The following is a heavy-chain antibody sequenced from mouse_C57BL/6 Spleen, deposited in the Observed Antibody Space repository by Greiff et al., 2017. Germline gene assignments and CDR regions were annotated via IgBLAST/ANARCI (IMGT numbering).Heavy chain of an antibody. CDR2: ISSGSSTI. J-gene: IGHJ4*01. CDR3: AKRQLRLRNYYAMDY. CDR1: GFTFSDYG. Sequence: DVMLVESGGGLVKPGGSLKLSCAASGFTFSDYGMHWVRQAPEKGLEWVAYISSGSSTIYYADTVKGRFTISRDNAKNTLFLQMTSLRSEDTAMYYCAKRQLRLRNYYAMDYWGQGTSVTVSS. V-gene: IGHV5-17*01. D-gene: IGHD3-2*02.